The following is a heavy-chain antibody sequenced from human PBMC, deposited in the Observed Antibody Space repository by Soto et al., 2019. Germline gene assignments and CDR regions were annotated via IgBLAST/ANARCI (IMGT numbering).Heavy chain of an antibody. Sequence: SETLSLTCTVSGASISGFYWSWIRKSAGKGLEWIGRIYATGTTDYNPSLKSRVMMPVDTSKKQFSLKLRSVTAADTAVYYCVRDGTKTLRDWFDPWGQGISVTVSS. V-gene: IGHV4-4*07. CDR1: GASISGFY. D-gene: IGHD1-1*01. CDR2: IYATGTT. CDR3: VRDGTKTLRDWFDP. J-gene: IGHJ5*02.